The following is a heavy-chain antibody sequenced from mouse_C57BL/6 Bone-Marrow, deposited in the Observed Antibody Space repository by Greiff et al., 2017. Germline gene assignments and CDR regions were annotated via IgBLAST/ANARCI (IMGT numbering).Heavy chain of an antibody. V-gene: IGHV1-52*01. CDR3: ARELRYSFYYFDY. D-gene: IGHD1-1*01. CDR2: IDPSDSET. J-gene: IGHJ2*01. Sequence: VQLQQPGAELVRPGSSVKLSCKASGYTFTSYWMHWVKQRPIQGLEWIGNIDPSDSETHYTQKFKDKATLTVDKSSSTAYMQLSSLTSEDSAVYYCARELRYSFYYFDYWGQGTTLTVSS. CDR1: GYTFTSYW.